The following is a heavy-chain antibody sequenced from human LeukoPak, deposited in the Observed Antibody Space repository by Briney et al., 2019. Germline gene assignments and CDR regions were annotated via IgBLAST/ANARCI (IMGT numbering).Heavy chain of an antibody. D-gene: IGHD3-22*01. Sequence: SVKVSCKASGGTFSSYAISWVRQAPGQGLEWMGGIIPIFGTANYAQKFQGRVTITADESTSTAYMELSSLRSEDTAVYYCARALTPSGYYGYYYYYMDVWGRGTTVTVSS. CDR3: ARALTPSGYYGYYYYYMDV. CDR1: GGTFSSYA. J-gene: IGHJ6*03. V-gene: IGHV1-69*13. CDR2: IIPIFGTA.